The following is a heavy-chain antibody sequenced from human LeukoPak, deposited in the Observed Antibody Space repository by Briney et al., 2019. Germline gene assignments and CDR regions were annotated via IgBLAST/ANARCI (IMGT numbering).Heavy chain of an antibody. CDR2: IGSTGSNI. J-gene: IGHJ4*02. Sequence: GGSLRLSCAASGFSFSDHEMNWVRQAPGKGLEWVSYIGSTGSNIYYADSVKGRFTISRDNAKSSLYLQMNSLRAEDTAVYYCARMHGEIDYWGQGTLVTVSS. D-gene: IGHD3-10*01. CDR3: ARMHGEIDY. CDR1: GFSFSDHE. V-gene: IGHV3-48*03.